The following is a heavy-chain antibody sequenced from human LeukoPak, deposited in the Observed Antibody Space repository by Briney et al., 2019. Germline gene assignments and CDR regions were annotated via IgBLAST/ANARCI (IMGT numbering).Heavy chain of an antibody. CDR2: ISYDGSNK. J-gene: IGHJ5*02. D-gene: IGHD6-13*01. Sequence: GRSLRLSCAASGFTFSSYAMHWVRQAPGKGLEWVAVISYDGSNKYYADSVKGRFTISRDNSKNTLYLQMNSLRAEDTAVYYCARERDREYSSSWNNWFDPWGQGTLVTVSS. V-gene: IGHV3-30-3*01. CDR3: ARERDREYSSSWNNWFDP. CDR1: GFTFSSYA.